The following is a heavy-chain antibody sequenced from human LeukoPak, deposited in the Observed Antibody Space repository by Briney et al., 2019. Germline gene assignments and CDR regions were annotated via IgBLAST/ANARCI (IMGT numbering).Heavy chain of an antibody. Sequence: SETLSLTCTVSSGSISSGGYYWSWIRQHPGKGLEWIGYIYYSGSTYYNPSLKSRVTISVDTSKNQFSLKLSSVTAADTAVYYCARYGDSNYYYYGMDVWGQGTTVTVSS. CDR2: IYYSGST. CDR3: ARYGDSNYYYYGMDV. V-gene: IGHV4-31*03. J-gene: IGHJ6*02. CDR1: SGSISSGGYY. D-gene: IGHD4-17*01.